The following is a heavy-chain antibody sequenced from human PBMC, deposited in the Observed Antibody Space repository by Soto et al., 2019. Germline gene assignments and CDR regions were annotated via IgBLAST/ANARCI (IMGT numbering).Heavy chain of an antibody. D-gene: IGHD1-26*01. CDR2: FKSKTDGGTT. Sequence: PGGSLRLSCAASGFTFSNAWMNWVRQAPGKGLEWVGRFKSKTDGGTTDYAAPVKGRFTISRDDSKNTLYLQMNSLKTEDTAVYYCTTPASIVGATKVYYYYYGMDVWGQGTTVTVSS. CDR3: TTPASIVGATKVYYYYYGMDV. CDR1: GFTFSNAW. J-gene: IGHJ6*02. V-gene: IGHV3-15*07.